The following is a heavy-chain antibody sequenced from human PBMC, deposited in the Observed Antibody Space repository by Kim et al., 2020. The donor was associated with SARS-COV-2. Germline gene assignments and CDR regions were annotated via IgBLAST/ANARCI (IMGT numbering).Heavy chain of an antibody. CDR2: IYSGGST. J-gene: IGHJ4*02. CDR3: ASAVTSYDILTGYYNYFHY. CDR1: GFTVSSNY. D-gene: IGHD3-9*01. Sequence: GGSLRLSCAASGFTVSSNYMSWVRQAPGKGLEWVSVIYSGGSTYYADSVKGRFTISRDNSKNTLYLQMNSLRAEDTAVYYCASAVTSYDILTGYYNYFHYWGQGTLVTVSS. V-gene: IGHV3-53*01.